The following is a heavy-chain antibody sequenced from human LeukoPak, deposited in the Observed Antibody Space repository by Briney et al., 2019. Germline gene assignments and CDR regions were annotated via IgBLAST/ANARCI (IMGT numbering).Heavy chain of an antibody. D-gene: IGHD2-8*01. CDR3: TRSTNLEAFDI. Sequence: SETLSLTCTVSGGSVSSGTYYWSWIRQPPGKGLEWIGYIYYSGSTNYNPSLKSRVTVSLDTSKNQCSLKLSSVTTADTAVYYCTRSTNLEAFDIWGQGTMVTVSS. J-gene: IGHJ3*02. CDR1: GGSVSSGTYY. CDR2: IYYSGST. V-gene: IGHV4-61*01.